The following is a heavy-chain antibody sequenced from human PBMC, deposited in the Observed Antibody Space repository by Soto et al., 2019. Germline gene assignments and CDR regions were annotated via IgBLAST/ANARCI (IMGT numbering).Heavy chain of an antibody. Sequence: QVQLVESGGGLVKPGGSLRLSCAASGFTFSDYYMSWIRQAPGKGLEWLSYISSSGSSIYYADSVKGRFTISRENANKSLYLQMNSLRAEDTAVYYCAGEGIQLWLHAFDIWGQGTLVTVSS. CDR3: AGEGIQLWLHAFDI. D-gene: IGHD5-18*01. CDR1: GFTFSDYY. J-gene: IGHJ3*02. CDR2: ISSSGSSI. V-gene: IGHV3-11*01.